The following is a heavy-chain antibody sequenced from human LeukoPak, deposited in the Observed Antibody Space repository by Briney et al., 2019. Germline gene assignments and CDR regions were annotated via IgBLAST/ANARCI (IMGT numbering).Heavy chain of an antibody. Sequence: SETLSLTCTASGGSISSSSYYWGWIRQPPGKGLEWIGSIYTGGSTNYNPSLKSRVTMSVDTSKNQFSLKLNSVTAADTAVYYCARQEGGIVGPYWGQGTLVTVSS. V-gene: IGHV4-39*07. CDR3: ARQEGGIVGPY. J-gene: IGHJ4*02. D-gene: IGHD1-26*01. CDR1: GGSISSSSYY. CDR2: IYTGGST.